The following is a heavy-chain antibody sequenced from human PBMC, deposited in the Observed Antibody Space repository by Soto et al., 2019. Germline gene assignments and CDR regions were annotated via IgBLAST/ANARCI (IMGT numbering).Heavy chain of an antibody. D-gene: IGHD5-18*01. Sequence: LSLTCTVSGGSISSYYWSWIRQPPGKGLEWIGYIYYSGSTNYNPSLKSRVTISVDTSKNQFSLKLSSVTAADTAVYYCARLDTAMVTDYWGQGTLVTVSS. CDR2: IYYSGST. CDR3: ARLDTAMVTDY. CDR1: GGSISSYY. J-gene: IGHJ4*02. V-gene: IGHV4-59*08.